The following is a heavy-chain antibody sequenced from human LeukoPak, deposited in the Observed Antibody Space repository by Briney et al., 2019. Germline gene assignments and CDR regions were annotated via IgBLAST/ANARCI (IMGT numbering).Heavy chain of an antibody. CDR2: INHSGST. Sequence: SETLSLTCAVSGGSISSSNWWSWVRQPPGKGLEWIGEINHSGSTNYNPSLKSRVTISVDTSKNQFSLKLSSVTAADTAVYYCARRQARLLWFGEPTKLDYWGQGTLVTVSS. CDR3: ARRQARLLWFGEPTKLDY. V-gene: IGHV4-4*02. J-gene: IGHJ4*02. CDR1: GGSISSSNW. D-gene: IGHD3-10*01.